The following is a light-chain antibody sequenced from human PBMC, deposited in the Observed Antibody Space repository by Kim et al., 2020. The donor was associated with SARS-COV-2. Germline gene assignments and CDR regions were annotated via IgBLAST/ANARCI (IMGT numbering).Light chain of an antibody. V-gene: IGLV3-27*01. CDR3: YSAADNNWL. Sequence: VSPGQTARITCSGDVLAKRYARWFQQKPGQAPLLVIYKDSKRPSGIPERFSGSSSGTTVTLTISGAQVEDEADYYCYSAADNNWLFGGGTKLTVL. J-gene: IGLJ3*02. CDR1: VLAKRY. CDR2: KDS.